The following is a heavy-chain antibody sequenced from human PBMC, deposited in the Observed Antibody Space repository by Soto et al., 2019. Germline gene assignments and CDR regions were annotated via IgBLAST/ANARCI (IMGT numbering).Heavy chain of an antibody. D-gene: IGHD3-10*01. Sequence: EVQLVESGGGLVQTGGSLRLSCAASGFDFRKFWMNWIRHVPGKGLEWVATITDDGSQKYYVDSVRGRFSISRDNGMKFVFLEMSSLRGGDTATYYCARQHYGDYFDYWGQGVVVTVSS. CDR1: GFDFRKFW. CDR2: ITDDGSQK. V-gene: IGHV3-7*01. J-gene: IGHJ4*02. CDR3: ARQHYGDYFDY.